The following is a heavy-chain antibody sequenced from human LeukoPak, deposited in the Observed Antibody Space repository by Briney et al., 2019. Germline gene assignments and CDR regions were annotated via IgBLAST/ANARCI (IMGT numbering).Heavy chain of an antibody. Sequence: SETLSLTCTVSGGSISSYYWRWIRQPAGKGLEWIGRIYTSGSTNYNASLKSRVSVSVDTSKNQFSLKLSSVTPAYTAVFYCARENSGSYREFDYWGQGTLVTVSS. J-gene: IGHJ4*02. CDR1: GGSISSYY. CDR2: IYTSGST. CDR3: ARENSGSYREFDY. V-gene: IGHV4-4*07. D-gene: IGHD1-26*01.